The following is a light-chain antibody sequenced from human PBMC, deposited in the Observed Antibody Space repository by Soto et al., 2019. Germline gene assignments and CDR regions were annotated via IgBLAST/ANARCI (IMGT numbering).Light chain of an antibody. V-gene: IGLV2-23*01. J-gene: IGLJ3*02. CDR2: DDS. CDR3: CAYAGSSIWG. Sequence: QSALTQPASVSGSPGQSITISCTGTSSDVGSYNLFSWYQQHPGKAPKFRIYDDSKRPSGISNRFSGSKSGNTASLTISGRQAEDEADYYCCAYAGSSIWGFGGGTKVTVL. CDR1: SSDVGSYNL.